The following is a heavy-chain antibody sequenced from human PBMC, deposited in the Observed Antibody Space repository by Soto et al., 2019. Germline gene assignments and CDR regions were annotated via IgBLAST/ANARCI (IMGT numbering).Heavy chain of an antibody. Sequence: QVQLQQWGAGLLKPSETLSLTCAVTGGSLSGYYWSWIRQPPGKGLEWIGEVKAGGHTNYSPSLRGRVTISSDTSNMQFSLRLNAVTAADTGVCYCARGQEGVVATHWDQGSLVTVSS. CDR3: ARGQEGVVATH. CDR1: GGSLSGYY. V-gene: IGHV4-34*01. D-gene: IGHD5-12*01. CDR2: VKAGGHT. J-gene: IGHJ4*02.